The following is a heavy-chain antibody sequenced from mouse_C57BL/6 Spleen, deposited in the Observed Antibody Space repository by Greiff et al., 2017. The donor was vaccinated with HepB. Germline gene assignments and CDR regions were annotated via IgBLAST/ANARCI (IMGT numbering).Heavy chain of an antibody. D-gene: IGHD1-1*01. J-gene: IGHJ3*01. CDR2: IDPENGDT. CDR3: TCSSYVGFAY. Sequence: VQLQQSGAELVRPGASDKLSCTASGFNIKDDYMHWVKQRPEQGLEWIGWIDPENGDTEYASKFQGKATITADTSSNTAYLQLSSLTSEDTAVYYCTCSSYVGFAYWGQGTLVTVSA. CDR1: GFNIKDDY. V-gene: IGHV14-4*01.